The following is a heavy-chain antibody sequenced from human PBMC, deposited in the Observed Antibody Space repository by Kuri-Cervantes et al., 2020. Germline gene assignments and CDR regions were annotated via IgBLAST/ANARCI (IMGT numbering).Heavy chain of an antibody. Sequence: GGSLRLSCAASGFTSSSYAMHWVRQAPGKGLEWVAVISYDGSNKYYADSVKGRFTISRDNSKNTLYLQMNSLRAEDTAVYYCARVTWGDDSSGSPSDYWGQGTLVTVSS. V-gene: IGHV3-30-3*01. CDR3: ARVTWGDDSSGSPSDY. CDR2: ISYDGSNK. D-gene: IGHD3-22*01. J-gene: IGHJ4*02. CDR1: GFTSSSYA.